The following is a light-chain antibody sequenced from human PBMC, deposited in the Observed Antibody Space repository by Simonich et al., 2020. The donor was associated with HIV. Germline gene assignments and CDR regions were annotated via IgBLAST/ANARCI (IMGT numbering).Light chain of an antibody. J-gene: IGLJ2*01. CDR1: SSDVVNYNF. V-gene: IGLV2-23*01. CDR2: GGS. Sequence: QSALTQPRSVSGSPGQSVTISCTGTSSDVVNYNFVSWHQQHPGKAPKLMIYGGSKRPSGVSNRFSGSKSGNTASLTISGLQADDEADYYCCSYPTRTTLVFGGGTKLTVL. CDR3: CSYPTRTTLV.